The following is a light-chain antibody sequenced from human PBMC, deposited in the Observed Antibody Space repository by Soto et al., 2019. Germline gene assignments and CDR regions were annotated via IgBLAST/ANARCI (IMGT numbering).Light chain of an antibody. Sequence: QSVLTQPPSASGSPGQRVTISCSGSSSNIGSNTVNWYQFLPGTAHKLLSYNDNQRPSGVPDRFSGSKSGTSASLAINGLQSEDEADYCCAAWDNSLNGLHVFGTGTKVTVL. V-gene: IGLV1-44*01. CDR3: AAWDNSLNGLHV. CDR2: NDN. J-gene: IGLJ1*01. CDR1: SSNIGSNT.